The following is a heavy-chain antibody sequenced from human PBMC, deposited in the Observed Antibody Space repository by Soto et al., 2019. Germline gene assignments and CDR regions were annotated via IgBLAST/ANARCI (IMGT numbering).Heavy chain of an antibody. CDR2: IIPIFGTA. CDR3: AREYSGSYFELYYFDY. V-gene: IGHV1-69*13. CDR1: GGTFSSYA. Sequence: SVKVSCKASGGTFSSYAISWVRQAPGQGLEWMGGIIPIFGTANYAQKFQGRVTITADESTSTAYVELSSLRSEDTAVYYCAREYSGSYFELYYFDYWGQGTLVTVSS. D-gene: IGHD1-26*01. J-gene: IGHJ4*02.